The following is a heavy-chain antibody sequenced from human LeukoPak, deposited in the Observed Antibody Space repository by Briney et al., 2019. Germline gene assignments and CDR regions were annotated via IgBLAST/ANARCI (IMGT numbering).Heavy chain of an antibody. CDR1: GFIFSSYA. V-gene: IGHV3-21*01. CDR3: ARDLWGRDYGDYDDWFDP. J-gene: IGHJ5*02. Sequence: GGSLRLSCVASGFIFSSYAMNWVRQAPGKGLEWVSSISSSSSYIYYADSVKGRFTISRDNAKNSLYLQMNSLRAEDTAVYYCARDLWGRDYGDYDDWFDPWGQGTLVTVSS. CDR2: ISSSSSYI. D-gene: IGHD4-17*01.